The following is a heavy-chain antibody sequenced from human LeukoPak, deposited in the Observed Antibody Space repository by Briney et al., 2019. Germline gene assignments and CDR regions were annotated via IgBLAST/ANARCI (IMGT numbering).Heavy chain of an antibody. Sequence: GGSLRLSCAASGFTFSSYGMSWVRQAPGKGLEWVSAISSSGSTIYYADSVKGRFTISRGNAKNSLYLQMNSLRAEDTAVYYCAELGITMIGGVWGKGTTVTISS. CDR3: AELGITMIGGV. CDR2: ISSSGSTI. D-gene: IGHD3-10*02. J-gene: IGHJ6*04. V-gene: IGHV3-48*04. CDR1: GFTFSSYG.